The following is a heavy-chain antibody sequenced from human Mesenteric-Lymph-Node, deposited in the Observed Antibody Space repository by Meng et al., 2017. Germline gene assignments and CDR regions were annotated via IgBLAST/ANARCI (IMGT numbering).Heavy chain of an antibody. J-gene: IGHJ4*02. CDR2: IYWDDDK. CDR1: GFSLSRGVG. Sequence: SGPTLVKPTQTLTLTCTFSGFSLSRGVGVGWIRQPPGKALEWLALIYWDDDKRYSPSLKSRLTITKDTSKNQVVLTMTNMDPVDTATYYCAHRPEVTAPFDYWGQGTLVTVSS. CDR3: AHRPEVTAPFDY. V-gene: IGHV2-5*02. D-gene: IGHD4-23*01.